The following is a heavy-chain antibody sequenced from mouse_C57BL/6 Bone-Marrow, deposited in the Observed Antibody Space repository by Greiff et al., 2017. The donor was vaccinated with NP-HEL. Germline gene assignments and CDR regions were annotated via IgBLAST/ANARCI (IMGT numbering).Heavy chain of an antibody. Sequence: QVQLKQPGPELVRPGSSVKLSCKASGYTFTSYWMDWVKQRPGQGLEWIGNIYPSDSETHYNQKFKDKATLTVDKSSSTAYMQLSSLTSEDSAVYDCARSGTAQAQGFAYWGQGTLVTVSA. D-gene: IGHD3-2*02. CDR3: ARSGTAQAQGFAY. V-gene: IGHV1-61*01. CDR2: IYPSDSET. CDR1: GYTFTSYW. J-gene: IGHJ3*01.